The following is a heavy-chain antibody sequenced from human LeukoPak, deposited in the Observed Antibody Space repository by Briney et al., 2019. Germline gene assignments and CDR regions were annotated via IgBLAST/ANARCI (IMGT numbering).Heavy chain of an antibody. V-gene: IGHV3-7*01. CDR3: AREQLLVDY. J-gene: IGHJ4*02. CDR2: IKQDGSEK. Sequence: PGGSLRLSCAASGFIFSSYWMSWVRQAPGKGLEWVANIKQDGSEKYYVDSVKGRFTISRDNAKKSPYLQMNSLRVEDTAVYYCAREQLLVDYWGQGTLVTVSS. CDR1: GFIFSSYW. D-gene: IGHD2-2*01.